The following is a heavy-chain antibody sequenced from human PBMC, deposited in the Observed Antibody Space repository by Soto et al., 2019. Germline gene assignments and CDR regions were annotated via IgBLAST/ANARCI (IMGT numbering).Heavy chain of an antibody. CDR2: INAGNGNT. Sequence: ASVKVSCKASGYTFTSYAMHWVRQAPGQRLEWMGWINAGNGNTKYSQKFQGRVTITRDTSARTAYMDLSRLRSEDTAVYYCARGTIVGPAEIGYTFGYWGQGTPVTVS. V-gene: IGHV1-3*01. D-gene: IGHD3-22*01. CDR1: GYTFTSYA. CDR3: ARGTIVGPAEIGYTFGY. J-gene: IGHJ4*02.